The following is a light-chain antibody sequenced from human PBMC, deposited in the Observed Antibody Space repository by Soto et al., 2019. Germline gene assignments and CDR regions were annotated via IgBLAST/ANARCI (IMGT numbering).Light chain of an antibody. CDR3: RQYGRSLGFA. CDR2: GAS. CDR1: QSVSSSQ. J-gene: IGKJ4*01. V-gene: IGKV3-20*01. Sequence: EIQLTQSPGTLSLSTGERATLSCRAIQSVSSSQLAWYQQRPGQAPRLLVYGASSRATGIPDRFSGSGSGTDFTLTISRLEPEDFAVYYCRQYGRSLGFAFGGGTKVDVK.